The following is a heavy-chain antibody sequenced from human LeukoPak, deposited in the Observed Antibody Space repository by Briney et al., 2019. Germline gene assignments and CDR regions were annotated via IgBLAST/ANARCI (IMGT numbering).Heavy chain of an antibody. CDR1: GGSISSYY. V-gene: IGHV4-59*08. CDR2: IYYSGST. CDR3: ARWVRGQRYFDY. Sequence: KPSETLSLTCTVSGGSISSYYWSWIRQPPGKGLEWIGYIYYSGSTNYNPSLKSRVTISVDTSKNQFSLKLSSVTAADTAVYYCARWVRGQRYFDYWGQGTLVTVSS. D-gene: IGHD3-10*01. J-gene: IGHJ4*02.